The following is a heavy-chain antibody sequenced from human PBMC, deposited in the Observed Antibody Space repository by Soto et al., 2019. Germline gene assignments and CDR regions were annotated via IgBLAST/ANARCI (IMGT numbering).Heavy chain of an antibody. CDR2: IIPIFGTA. Sequence: QVQLVQSGAEVKKPGSSVKVSCKASGGTFSSYAISWVRQAPGQGLEWMGGIIPIFGTANYAQKFQGRVTITADESTSTADMELSSLRSEDTGVYYCAREGSYGSGSTRGWFDPWGQGTLVTVSS. J-gene: IGHJ5*02. CDR3: AREGSYGSGSTRGWFDP. CDR1: GGTFSSYA. V-gene: IGHV1-69*12. D-gene: IGHD3-10*01.